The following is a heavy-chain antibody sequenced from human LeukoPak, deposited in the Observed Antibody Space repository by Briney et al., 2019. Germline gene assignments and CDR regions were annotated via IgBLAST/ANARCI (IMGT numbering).Heavy chain of an antibody. Sequence: SETLSLTCTVSGGSISKYYWSWIRQPPGKGLEWIGYIYYSGSTYYNPSLKSRVTISVDTSKNQFSLKLSSVTAADTAVYYCARHEGGSRNWFDPWGQGTLVTVSS. J-gene: IGHJ5*02. CDR2: IYYSGST. CDR1: GGSISKYY. CDR3: ARHEGGSRNWFDP. D-gene: IGHD3-16*01. V-gene: IGHV4-59*08.